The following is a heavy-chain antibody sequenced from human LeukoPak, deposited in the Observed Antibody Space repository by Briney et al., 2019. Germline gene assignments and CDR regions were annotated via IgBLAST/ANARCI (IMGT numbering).Heavy chain of an antibody. Sequence: GGSLTLSCAASGFTFSDYYMSWIRQAPGRGLEGISYISLSGSTTHYADPVKGRFTISRDNARNSLYLHMNSVRAEDTAVYYCARQIAVSGLFDLWGQGALVTVSS. D-gene: IGHD6-19*01. CDR3: ARQIAVSGLFDL. J-gene: IGHJ4*02. V-gene: IGHV3-11*01. CDR2: ISLSGSTT. CDR1: GFTFSDYY.